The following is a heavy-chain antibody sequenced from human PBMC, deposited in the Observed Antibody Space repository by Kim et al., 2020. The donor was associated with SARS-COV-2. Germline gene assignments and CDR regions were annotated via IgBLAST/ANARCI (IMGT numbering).Heavy chain of an antibody. Sequence: SETLSLTCAVYGGSFSGYYWSWIRQPPGKGLEWIGEINHSGSTNYNPSLKSRVTISVDTSKNQFSLKLSSVTAADTAVYYCARGRIVYCSGGSCYDYYYGMDVWGQGTTVTVSS. V-gene: IGHV4-34*01. CDR1: GGSFSGYY. D-gene: IGHD2-15*01. CDR3: ARGRIVYCSGGSCYDYYYGMDV. J-gene: IGHJ6*02. CDR2: INHSGST.